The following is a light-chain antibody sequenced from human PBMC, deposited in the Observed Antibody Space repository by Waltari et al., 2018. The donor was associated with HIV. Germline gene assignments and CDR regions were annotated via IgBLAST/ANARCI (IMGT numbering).Light chain of an antibody. CDR3: QVWDSGIVV. J-gene: IGLJ2*01. Sequence: SYVLTQPPSVSLAPGTTSRLTCGGSHIGSKSVHWYQQKPGQAPVLVIYDDSDRPSGIPERFSGSNSGNTATLTISRLEAGDEADYYCQVWDSGIVVFGGGTKVTVL. V-gene: IGLV3-21*04. CDR1: HIGSKS. CDR2: DDS.